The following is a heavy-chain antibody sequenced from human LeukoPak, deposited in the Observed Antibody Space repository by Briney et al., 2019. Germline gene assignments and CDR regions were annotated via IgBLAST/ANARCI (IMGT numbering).Heavy chain of an antibody. J-gene: IGHJ4*02. Sequence: ASVKVSCKASGYTFRSYYMHWVRQAPGQGLEWMGIINPSGGSTSYAQKFQGRVTMTRDTSTSTVYMELSSLRSEDAAVYYCARDDYGGKKFDYWGRGTLVTVSS. D-gene: IGHD4-17*01. CDR3: ARDDYGGKKFDY. CDR1: GYTFRSYY. V-gene: IGHV1-46*01. CDR2: INPSGGST.